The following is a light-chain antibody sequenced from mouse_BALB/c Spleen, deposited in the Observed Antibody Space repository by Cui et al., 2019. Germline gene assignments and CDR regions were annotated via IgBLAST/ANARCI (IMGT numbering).Light chain of an antibody. V-gene: IGKV12-41*01. CDR3: QHFWSTPYT. J-gene: IGKJ2*01. Sequence: DIQKTQSPASLSASVGETVTITCRASGNIDNYLAWYQQKQGKSPQLLVYNAKTLADGVPSRFSGSGSGTQYSLKINSLQSEDFGSYYCQHFWSTPYTFGGGTKLEIK. CDR1: GNIDNY. CDR2: NAK.